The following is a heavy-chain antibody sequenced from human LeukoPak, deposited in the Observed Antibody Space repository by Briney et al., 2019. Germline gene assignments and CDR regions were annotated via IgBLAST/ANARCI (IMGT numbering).Heavy chain of an antibody. CDR3: ARGPPNWGYDY. D-gene: IGHD7-27*01. J-gene: IGHJ4*02. CDR2: MSPNSGDT. CDR1: GYTFTSYD. Sequence: ASVKVSCKASGYTFTSYDFNWVRRATGQRPEWMGWMSPNSGDTGNAQKFQDRVTMTRNTSISTAYMELSSLRSDDTAVYYCARGPPNWGYDYWGPGTLVTVSS. V-gene: IGHV1-8*01.